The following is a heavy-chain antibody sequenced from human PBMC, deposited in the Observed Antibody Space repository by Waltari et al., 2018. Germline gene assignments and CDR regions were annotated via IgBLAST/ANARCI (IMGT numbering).Heavy chain of an antibody. V-gene: IGHV1-2*02. CDR2: INPNXGXT. CDR3: XRDLVXXVGDRFGXYYFMDV. D-gene: IGHD3-10*01. CDR1: GYTXXXXY. Sequence: QVQLVXXGAEVKXXGASVKXXXXXXGYTXXXXYXHWVRXAPGKGLEWMXWINPNXGXTNYAQKXXGRVTVTRDTSVSTXXMELSRXXSDDTAVXXXXRDLVXXVGDRFGXYYFMDVXXXXTTVTV. J-gene: IGHJ6*03.